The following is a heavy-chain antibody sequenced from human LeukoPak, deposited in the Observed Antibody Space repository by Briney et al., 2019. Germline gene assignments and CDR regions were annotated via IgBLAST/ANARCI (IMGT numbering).Heavy chain of an antibody. D-gene: IGHD5-18*01. J-gene: IGHJ4*02. V-gene: IGHV3-7*01. CDR3: ASSRIQLWLLDVDY. CDR1: GFTFSSYW. Sequence: GGSLRLSCAASGFTFSSYWMSWVRQAPGKGLEWVANIKQDGSEKYYVDSVKGRFTISRDSAKNSLYLQMNSLRAEDTAVYYCASSRIQLWLLDVDYWGQGTLVTVSS. CDR2: IKQDGSEK.